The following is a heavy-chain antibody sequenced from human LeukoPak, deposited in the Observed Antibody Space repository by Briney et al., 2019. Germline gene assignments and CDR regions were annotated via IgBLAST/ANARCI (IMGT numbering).Heavy chain of an antibody. V-gene: IGHV4-34*01. Sequence: SETLSLTCAVYGGSFSGYYWSWIRQPPGKGLGWIGEINHSGSTNYNPSLKSRVTISVDTSKKQFSLKLSSVTAADTAVYYCARGLRGYSSGWYRRGHWFDPWGQGTLVTVSS. CDR1: GGSFSGYY. CDR2: INHSGST. CDR3: ARGLRGYSSGWYRRGHWFDP. D-gene: IGHD6-19*01. J-gene: IGHJ5*02.